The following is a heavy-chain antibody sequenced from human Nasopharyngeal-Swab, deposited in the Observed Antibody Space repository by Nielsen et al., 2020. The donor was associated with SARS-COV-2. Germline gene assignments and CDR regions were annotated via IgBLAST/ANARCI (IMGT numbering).Heavy chain of an antibody. CDR2: IIPIFGTA. D-gene: IGHD6-6*01. CDR1: GGTFSSYA. CDR3: ARDASSSPGGYYFDY. J-gene: IGHJ4*02. Sequence: SVQVSCNASGGTFSSYAISWVRQAPGQGLEWMGGIIPIFGTANYAQKFQGRVTITAVKSTSTAYMELSSLRSEDTAVYYCARDASSSPGGYYFDYWGQGTLVTVSS. V-gene: IGHV1-69*06.